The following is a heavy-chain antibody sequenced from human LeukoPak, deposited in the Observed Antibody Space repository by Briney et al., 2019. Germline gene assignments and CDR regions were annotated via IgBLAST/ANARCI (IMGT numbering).Heavy chain of an antibody. D-gene: IGHD2-8*01. CDR1: GGSIRGYY. CDR2: VYISGTT. J-gene: IGHJ3*02. CDR3: ARGGRVLMAFDI. V-gene: IGHV4-4*07. Sequence: SETLSLTCTVSGGSIRGYYWNWIRQPAGKRLEWIGRVYISGTTNFNPSLKSRVTMSADTSKNQFSLKLSSVTAADTAVYCCARGGRVLMAFDIWGQGTMVTVSS.